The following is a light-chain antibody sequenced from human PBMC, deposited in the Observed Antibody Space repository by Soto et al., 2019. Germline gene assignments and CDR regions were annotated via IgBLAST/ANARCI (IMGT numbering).Light chain of an antibody. CDR3: CSYAGSYTLI. V-gene: IGLV2-23*02. CDR1: SGDIGSYNR. CDR2: EVT. J-gene: IGLJ2*01. Sequence: QSVLTQPASVSGSPGQSITISCTGTSGDIGSYNRVSWYQQHPGKAPKLIIYEVTDRPSGVSNRFSASKSGNTASLTISGLQAEDAAGYYCCSYAGSYTLIFGGGTKLTVL.